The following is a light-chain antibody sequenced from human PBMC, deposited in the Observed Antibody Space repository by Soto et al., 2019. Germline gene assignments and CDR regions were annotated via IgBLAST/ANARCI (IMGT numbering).Light chain of an antibody. CDR3: SSYTSSSTLV. CDR2: DVS. CDR1: SSDVGGYNY. V-gene: IGLV2-14*01. Sequence: QSVLTQPASVSGSPGQSITISCTGTSSDVGGYNYVSWYQQHPGKDPKLMIYDVSNRPSGVSNRFSGSKSVNTASLTISGLQAEDEAHYYCSSYTSSSTLVLGGGTKGTVL. J-gene: IGLJ2*01.